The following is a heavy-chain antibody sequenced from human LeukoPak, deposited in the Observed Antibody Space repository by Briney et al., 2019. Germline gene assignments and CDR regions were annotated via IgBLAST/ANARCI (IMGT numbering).Heavy chain of an antibody. D-gene: IGHD3-10*01. CDR3: TTGAFYYGSERGY. Sequence: GGSLRLSCAASGFTFSNAWMSWVRQAPGKGLEWVGRIKSKTDGGTTDYAAPVKGRFTISRDDSKNTLYLQMNSLKTEDTAVYYCTTGAFYYGSERGYWGQGTLVTVSS. CDR2: IKSKTDGGTT. V-gene: IGHV3-15*01. J-gene: IGHJ4*02. CDR1: GFTFSNAW.